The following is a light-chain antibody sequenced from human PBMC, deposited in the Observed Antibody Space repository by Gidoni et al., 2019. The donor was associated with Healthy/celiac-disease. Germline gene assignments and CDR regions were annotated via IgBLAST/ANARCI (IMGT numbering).Light chain of an antibody. Sequence: DIQMTQSPSSLSASVGDRVTITCRASQGISNSLAWYQQKPGKAPKLLLYAASRWESGVPSRFSGSGSGTDYTLTISSLQPEDVATYYCQQYYSTPPTFGQGTKVEIK. J-gene: IGKJ1*01. CDR1: QGISNS. CDR2: AAS. V-gene: IGKV1-NL1*01. CDR3: QQYYSTPPT.